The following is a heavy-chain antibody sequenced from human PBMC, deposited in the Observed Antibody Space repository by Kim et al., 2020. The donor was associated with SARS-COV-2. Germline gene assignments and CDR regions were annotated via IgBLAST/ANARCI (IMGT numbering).Heavy chain of an antibody. Sequence: GGSLRLSCTASGFMFSSYEMNWVRQAPGKGLEWISYISGSGSVRSYADSVKGRFTISRDNAKYSVYLQMNSLRAEDSAVYYCTRDCGGDCHWFGPWGQGT. V-gene: IGHV3-48*03. J-gene: IGHJ5*02. CDR1: GFMFSSYE. CDR3: TRDCGGDCHWFGP. D-gene: IGHD2-21*02. CDR2: ISGSGSVR.